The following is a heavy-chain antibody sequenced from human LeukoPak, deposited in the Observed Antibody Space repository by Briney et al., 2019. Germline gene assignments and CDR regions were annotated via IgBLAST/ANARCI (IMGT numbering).Heavy chain of an antibody. CDR2: IIPIFGTA. V-gene: IGHV1-69*13. CDR1: GGTFSSYA. J-gene: IGHJ6*02. CDR3: ARSSDYYDSTGHLRYYYYGMDV. Sequence: SVKVSCQASGGTFSSYAISWVRQAPGQGLEWMGGIIPIFGTANYAQKFQGRVTITADESTSTAYMELSSLRSEDTAVYYCARSSDYYDSTGHLRYYYYGMDVWGQGTTVTVSS. D-gene: IGHD3-22*01.